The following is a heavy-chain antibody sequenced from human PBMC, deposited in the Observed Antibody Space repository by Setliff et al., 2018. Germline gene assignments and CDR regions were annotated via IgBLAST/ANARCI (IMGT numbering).Heavy chain of an antibody. V-gene: IGHV1-2*06. D-gene: IGHD3-3*01. CDR1: GYIFTGYY. J-gene: IGHJ4*02. Sequence: ASVKVSCQASGYIFTGYYMHWVRQAPGQGLEWMGRISPHTGGTNSAQKFQGRVAMTRDTSVSTVYMELNSLRSDDTAVYYCVRAGFDAISNGLDYWGQGTLVTVSS. CDR2: ISPHTGGT. CDR3: VRAGFDAISNGLDY.